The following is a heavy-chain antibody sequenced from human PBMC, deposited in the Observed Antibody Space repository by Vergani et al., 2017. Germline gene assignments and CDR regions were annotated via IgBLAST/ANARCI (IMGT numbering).Heavy chain of an antibody. CDR2: IIPLSGTA. Sequence: QVQLVQSGAEVQKPGSSVKVSCKASGGTFSSYAISWVRQAPGQGLEWVGRIIPLSGTANYAQKFQGRVTITADESTSTAYMELSSLRAEDTAVYYCARDRGYYYDSSCYGTDYWGQGTLVTVSS. J-gene: IGHJ4*02. V-gene: IGHV1-69*13. CDR3: ARDRGYYYDSSCYGTDY. D-gene: IGHD3-22*01. CDR1: GGTFSSYA.